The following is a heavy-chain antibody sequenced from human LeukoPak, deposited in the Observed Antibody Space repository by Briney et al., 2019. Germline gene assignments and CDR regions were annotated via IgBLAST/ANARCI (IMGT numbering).Heavy chain of an antibody. CDR1: RFTFNSYA. J-gene: IGHJ4*02. D-gene: IGHD3-9*01. CDR2: ISGSGGTT. V-gene: IGHV3-23*01. CDR3: AKGLINDWSALEY. Sequence: PGGSLRLSCAASRFTFNSYAMTWVRQAPGKGLEWVSAISGSGGTTYYADSVRGRFTISRDNSKSTLSLQMNSLRAEDTAVYYCAKGLINDWSALEYWGQGTLVTVSS.